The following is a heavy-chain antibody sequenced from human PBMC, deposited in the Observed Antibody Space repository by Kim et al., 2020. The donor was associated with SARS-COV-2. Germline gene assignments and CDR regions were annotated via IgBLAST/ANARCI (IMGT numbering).Heavy chain of an antibody. J-gene: IGHJ4*02. CDR3: ARCRGYSYGYAFDY. Sequence: SETLSLTCTVSGGSVSSGSYYWSWIRQPPGKGLEWIGYIYYSGSTNYNPSLKSRVTISVDTSKNQFSLKLSSVTAADTAVYYCARCRGYSYGYAFDYWGQGTLVTVSS. D-gene: IGHD5-18*01. CDR2: IYYSGST. V-gene: IGHV4-61*01. CDR1: GGSVSSGSYY.